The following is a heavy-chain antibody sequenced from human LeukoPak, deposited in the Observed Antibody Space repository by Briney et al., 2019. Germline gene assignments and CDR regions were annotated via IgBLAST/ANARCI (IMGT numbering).Heavy chain of an antibody. CDR1: GFTFGSHG. V-gene: IGHV3-7*01. Sequence: GGSLRLSCAASGFTFGSHGMSWVRQAPGKGLEWVANIKQGGSEEYYVGSVKGRFTISRDNAKNSLYLQMNSLRVEDTAQYYCARSAAGFDHWGQGTLVTVSS. D-gene: IGHD6-13*01. CDR3: ARSAAGFDH. CDR2: IKQGGSEE. J-gene: IGHJ4*02.